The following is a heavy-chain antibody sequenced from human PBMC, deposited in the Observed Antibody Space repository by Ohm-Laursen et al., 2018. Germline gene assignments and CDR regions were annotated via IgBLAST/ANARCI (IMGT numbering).Heavy chain of an antibody. CDR2: ISYDGSNE. J-gene: IGHJ6*02. D-gene: IGHD3-10*01. CDR3: AKAREYYFGSARAAKYFGMNF. V-gene: IGHV3-30*18. CDR1: GFVFTTYA. Sequence: SLRLSCSASGFVFTTYAMHWVRQAPGKGLEWVGVISYDGSNEYYAESVKGRFTMSRDNSKNTLYVQMNSLRAEDTAVYYCAKAREYYFGSARAAKYFGMNFWGQGTTFTVSS.